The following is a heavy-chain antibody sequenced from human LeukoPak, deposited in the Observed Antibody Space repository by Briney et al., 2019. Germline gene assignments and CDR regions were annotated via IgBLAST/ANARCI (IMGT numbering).Heavy chain of an antibody. V-gene: IGHV3-9*01. Sequence: PGRSLRLSCAASGFTFDDYAMHWVRQAPGKGLEWVSGISWNSGSIGYADSVKGRFTSSRDNAKNSLYLQMNNLRAEDTALYYCAKDIGAGIAAAGPSIYYYYYGMDVWGQGTTVTVSS. D-gene: IGHD6-13*01. J-gene: IGHJ6*02. CDR3: AKDIGAGIAAAGPSIYYYYYGMDV. CDR2: ISWNSGSI. CDR1: GFTFDDYA.